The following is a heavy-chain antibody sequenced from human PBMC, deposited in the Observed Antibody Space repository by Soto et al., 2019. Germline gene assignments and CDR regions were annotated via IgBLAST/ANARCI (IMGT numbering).Heavy chain of an antibody. CDR2: ISGSGGSS. D-gene: IGHD6-13*01. Sequence: GSLRLSCAAAGFAFSTYAMTWVRQAPGKGLEWVSVISGSGGSSYYAASVKGRFTISRDNSKNTLFLQMNGLRAEDTAVYYCAKVTKRAAAGRYEYYKYGMDVWGQGTTVTVSS. CDR3: AKVTKRAAAGRYEYYKYGMDV. CDR1: GFAFSTYA. J-gene: IGHJ6*02. V-gene: IGHV3-23*01.